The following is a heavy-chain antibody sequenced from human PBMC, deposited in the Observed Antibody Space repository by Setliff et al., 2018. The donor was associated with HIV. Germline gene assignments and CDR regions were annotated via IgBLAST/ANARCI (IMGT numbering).Heavy chain of an antibody. CDR1: GGTFSSYA. J-gene: IGHJ4*02. Sequence: GASVKVSCKASGGTFSSYAISWVRQAPGQGLEWMGGIIPIFGTPNYAQKFQGRVTISADESTSTAYMELSSLTSEDTAVYYCARDPPTYDSSGYSFDSWGQGTLVTVSS. CDR3: ARDPPTYDSSGYSFDS. V-gene: IGHV1-69*13. D-gene: IGHD3-22*01. CDR2: IIPIFGTP.